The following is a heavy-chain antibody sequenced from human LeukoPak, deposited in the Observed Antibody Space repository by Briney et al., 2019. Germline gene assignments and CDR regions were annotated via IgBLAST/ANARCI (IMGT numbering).Heavy chain of an antibody. CDR2: IIPILGIA. CDR3: ASSPAAGTRYYYYIDV. V-gene: IGHV1-69*02. Sequence: GASVKVSCKASGGTFISYTISWVRQAPGQGLEWMGRIIPILGIANYAQKFQGRVTITADKSTSTAYMELSSLRSEDTAVYYCASSPAAGTRYYYYIDVWGKGTTVTVSS. D-gene: IGHD6-13*01. J-gene: IGHJ6*03. CDR1: GGTFISYT.